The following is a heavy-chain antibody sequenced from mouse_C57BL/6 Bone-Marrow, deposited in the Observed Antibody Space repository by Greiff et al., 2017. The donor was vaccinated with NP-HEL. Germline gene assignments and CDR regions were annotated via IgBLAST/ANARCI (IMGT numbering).Heavy chain of an antibody. CDR3: TTKGYDGYYRDY. Sequence: EVQLQQSGAELVRPGASVKLSCTASGFNIKDDYMHWVKQRPEQGLEWIGWLDPENGDTEYASKFQGKATITADTSSNTAYLQLSSLTSEDTAVYYCTTKGYDGYYRDYWGQGTTLTVSS. CDR1: GFNIKDDY. D-gene: IGHD2-3*01. CDR2: LDPENGDT. J-gene: IGHJ2*01. V-gene: IGHV14-4*01.